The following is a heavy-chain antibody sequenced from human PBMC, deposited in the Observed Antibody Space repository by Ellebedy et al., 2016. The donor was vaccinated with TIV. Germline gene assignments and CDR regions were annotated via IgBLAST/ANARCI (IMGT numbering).Heavy chain of an antibody. D-gene: IGHD5-12*01. CDR2: IYSGGST. J-gene: IGHJ4*02. Sequence: GESLKISCAASGFTVSSNYMSWVRQAPGKGLEWVSVIYSGGSTYYADSVKGRFTISRDNSKNTLYLQMNSLRAEDTAVYYCARDEGYVGFDYWGQGTLVTVSS. CDR1: GFTVSSNY. V-gene: IGHV3-66*01. CDR3: ARDEGYVGFDY.